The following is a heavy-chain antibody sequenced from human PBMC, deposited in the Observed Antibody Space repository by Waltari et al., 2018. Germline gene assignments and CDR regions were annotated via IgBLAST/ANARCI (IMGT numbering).Heavy chain of an antibody. J-gene: IGHJ6*02. D-gene: IGHD3-16*01. V-gene: IGHV3-7*01. Sequence: EVQLVESGGGLVQPGGSLRLSCPASGFTFSKFWMSWVRQAPGKGLEWVANIYQDGSVTNYVDSVKGRFTTSRDNARNSLYLQMNSLRADDTAVYYCVRDDDGGMGAVWGQGTTVTVSS. CDR1: GFTFSKFW. CDR3: VRDDDGGMGAV. CDR2: IYQDGSVT.